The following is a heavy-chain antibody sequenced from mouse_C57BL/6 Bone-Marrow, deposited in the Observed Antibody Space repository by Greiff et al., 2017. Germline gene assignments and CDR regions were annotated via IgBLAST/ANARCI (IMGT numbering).Heavy chain of an antibody. D-gene: IGHD1-1*01. J-gene: IGHJ4*01. V-gene: IGHV1-81*01. Sequence: QVQLKQSGAELARPGASVKLSCKASGYTFTSYGISWVKQRTGQGLEWIGEIYPRSGNTYYNEKFKGKATLTADKSSSTAYMELRSLTSEDSAVYVCEGGSSPFYARDDWGQGTSVTVSS. CDR3: EGGSSPFYARDD. CDR1: GYTFTSYG. CDR2: IYPRSGNT.